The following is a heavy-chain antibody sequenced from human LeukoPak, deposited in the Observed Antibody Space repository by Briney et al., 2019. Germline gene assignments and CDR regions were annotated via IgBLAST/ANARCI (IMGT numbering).Heavy chain of an antibody. V-gene: IGHV3-7*01. CDR2: IKQDGSEK. CDR1: GFTFRNYW. CDR3: ARVTYSSSWRV. Sequence: PGGSLRLSCAASGFTFRNYWMGWVRQAPGKGLEWVANIKQDGSEKYCVDSVKGRFTISRDNAKNSLYLQMNSLRAEDTAVYYCARVTYSSSWRVWGQGTLVTVSS. D-gene: IGHD6-13*01. J-gene: IGHJ4*02.